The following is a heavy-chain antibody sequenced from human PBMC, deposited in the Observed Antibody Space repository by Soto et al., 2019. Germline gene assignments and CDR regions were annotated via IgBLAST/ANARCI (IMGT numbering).Heavy chain of an antibody. CDR2: IHHSGNT. CDR1: GGSFTDYN. Sequence: QVRLQQWGAGLLKPSETLSLTCGVFGGSFTDYNWNWIRQSPGEGPEWIGEIHHSGNTNHNPSLKSRVTMSVDTSKSQFSLKLSSVTAADTAVYYCASNTGFKSDYWGQGILVTVSS. D-gene: IGHD6-25*01. J-gene: IGHJ4*02. CDR3: ASNTGFKSDY. V-gene: IGHV4-34*01.